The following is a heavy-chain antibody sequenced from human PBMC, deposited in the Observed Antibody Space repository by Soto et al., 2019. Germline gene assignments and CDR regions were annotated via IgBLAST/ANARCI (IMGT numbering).Heavy chain of an antibody. Sequence: QMQLVQSGPEVKKPGTSVKVSCKASGFAFSNSAVQWVRQARGQRPEWIGWIAAGSGNTNYAQKFQERVTITRDMSAATTYMELSSLRSEDTAVYYCATDKGDSYGYGNYWGQGTLVTVSS. J-gene: IGHJ4*02. CDR2: IAAGSGNT. V-gene: IGHV1-58*01. CDR1: GFAFSNSA. D-gene: IGHD5-18*01. CDR3: ATDKGDSYGYGNY.